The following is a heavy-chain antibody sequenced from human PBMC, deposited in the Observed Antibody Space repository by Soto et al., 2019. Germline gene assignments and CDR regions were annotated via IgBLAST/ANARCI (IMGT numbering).Heavy chain of an antibody. CDR2: INHSGST. Sequence: SETLSLTCAVYGGSFSGYYWSWIRQPPGKGLEWIGEINHSGSTNYNPSLKSRVTISLDTSKNRFSLKLSSVTAADTAVYYCARGFTIFGVVHLVYYFDYWGQGTLVTVSS. J-gene: IGHJ4*02. D-gene: IGHD3-3*01. CDR1: GGSFSGYY. CDR3: ARGFTIFGVVHLVYYFDY. V-gene: IGHV4-34*01.